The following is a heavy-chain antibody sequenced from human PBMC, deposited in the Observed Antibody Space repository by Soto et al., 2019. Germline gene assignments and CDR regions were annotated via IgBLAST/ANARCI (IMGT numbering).Heavy chain of an antibody. D-gene: IGHD1-26*01. Sequence: VQLVESGGGGVEPGRSLRLSCAASGFTFSSYAMPSVRQAPGKGREWVAVISQDGSITYYSDSVKGRFTMSRDNSNNTLFLQMSSLRSEDTAIYYCAKDEYWESHCYYFIDLWGRGTAVTVSS. CDR2: ISQDGSIT. J-gene: IGHJ6*03. CDR3: AKDEYWESHCYYFIDL. CDR1: GFTFSSYA. V-gene: IGHV3-30*15.